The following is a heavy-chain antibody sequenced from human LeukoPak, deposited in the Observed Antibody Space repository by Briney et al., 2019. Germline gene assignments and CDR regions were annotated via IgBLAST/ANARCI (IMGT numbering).Heavy chain of an antibody. Sequence: SETLSLTCTVSGGSISSYYWSWIRQPPGKGLEWIEYIYYSGSTNYNPSLKSRVTISVDTSKNQFSLKLSSVTAADTAVYYCARYGDYGRLDYWGQGTLVTVSS. D-gene: IGHD4-17*01. CDR3: ARYGDYGRLDY. J-gene: IGHJ4*02. V-gene: IGHV4-59*01. CDR2: IYYSGST. CDR1: GGSISSYY.